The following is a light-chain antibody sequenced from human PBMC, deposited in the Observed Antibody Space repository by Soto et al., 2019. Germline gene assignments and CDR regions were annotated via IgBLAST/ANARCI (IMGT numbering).Light chain of an antibody. CDR3: QQNNNWPLT. CDR2: GAS. J-gene: IGKJ4*01. CDR1: QSVSSY. V-gene: IGKV3-15*01. Sequence: EIVMTQSPATLSVSPGERATLSCRASQSVSSYLAWYQQKPGQAPRLLIYGASTRATGIPARFSGSGSGTEFTLTISSLQSEDFAVYYCQQNNNWPLTFGGGTKVDIK.